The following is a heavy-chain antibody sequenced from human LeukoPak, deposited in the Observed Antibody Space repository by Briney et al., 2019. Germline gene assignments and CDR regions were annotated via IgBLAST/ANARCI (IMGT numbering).Heavy chain of an antibody. D-gene: IGHD3-22*01. V-gene: IGHV3-23*01. J-gene: IGHJ4*02. Sequence: RSGGSLRLSCAASGFTFSSYAMSWVRQAPGKGLEWVSAISGSGGSAYYADSVKGRFTISRDNSKNTLYLQMSSLRAEDTAVYYCAKDRYYYDTSGYHFDYWGQGTLVTVSS. CDR3: AKDRYYYDTSGYHFDY. CDR2: ISGSGGSA. CDR1: GFTFSSYA.